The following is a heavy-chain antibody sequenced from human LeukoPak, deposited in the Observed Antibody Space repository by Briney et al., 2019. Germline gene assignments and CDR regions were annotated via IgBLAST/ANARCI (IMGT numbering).Heavy chain of an antibody. CDR1: SGSISGSDYY. V-gene: IGHV4-39*02. J-gene: IGHJ4*02. CDR2: INYNGNT. Sequence: SETLSLTCTVSSGSISGSDYYWCWIRQPPGKGLEWIGSINYNGNTYYDSSLKSRVTISVDTSTNHFSLRLSSVTAADTAVYYCARLVLSYGNAFDHWGQGTLVTVSS. D-gene: IGHD3-16*01. CDR3: ARLVLSYGNAFDH.